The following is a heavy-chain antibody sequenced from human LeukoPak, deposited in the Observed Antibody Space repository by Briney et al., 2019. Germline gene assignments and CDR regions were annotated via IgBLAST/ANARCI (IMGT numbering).Heavy chain of an antibody. Sequence: HPGRSLRLSCAASGFTFSSCGMHWVRQAPGKGLEWVAVISYDGSNKYYADPVKGRFTISRDNSKNTLYLQMNSLRAEDTAVYYCAKEKQWLVPGYWGQGTLVTVSS. CDR2: ISYDGSNK. CDR3: AKEKQWLVPGY. CDR1: GFTFSSCG. D-gene: IGHD6-19*01. V-gene: IGHV3-30*18. J-gene: IGHJ4*02.